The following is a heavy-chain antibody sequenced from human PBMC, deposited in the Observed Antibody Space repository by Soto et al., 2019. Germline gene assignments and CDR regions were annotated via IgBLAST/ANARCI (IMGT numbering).Heavy chain of an antibody. D-gene: IGHD3-9*01. Sequence: SETLSLTCIVSGESISGTIYYWGWIRQPPGKGLEWIGSIYYSGSTNYNPSLKSRVTISVDTSKNQFPLKLSSVTAADTAVYYCARGRDYDILTGYYGRFDYWGQGTLVTVSS. CDR3: ARGRDYDILTGYYGRFDY. CDR1: GESISGTIYY. CDR2: IYYSGST. V-gene: IGHV4-39*06. J-gene: IGHJ4*02.